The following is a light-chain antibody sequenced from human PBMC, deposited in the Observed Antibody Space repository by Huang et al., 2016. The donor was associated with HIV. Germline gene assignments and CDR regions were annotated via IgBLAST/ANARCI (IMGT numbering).Light chain of an antibody. Sequence: EIVMTQSPGTLSVAPGERATLSCRASQNINTNLAWFQQKPGQAPRLLIDAAATRTAEFAAGFSGSGSRTEFTLTFSHLESEDIAVYYCQQYNDWPRSFGQGTKVEIK. V-gene: IGKV3-15*01. CDR1: QNINTN. CDR3: QQYNDWPRS. J-gene: IGKJ1*01. CDR2: AAA.